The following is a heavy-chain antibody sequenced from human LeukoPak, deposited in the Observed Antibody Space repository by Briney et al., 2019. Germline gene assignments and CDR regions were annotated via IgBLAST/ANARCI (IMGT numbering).Heavy chain of an antibody. CDR1: GFTFSSYS. V-gene: IGHV3-48*01. Sequence: GGSLRLSCAASGFTFSSYSMNWVRQAPGKGLEWVSYISSSSSTIYYADSVKGRFTISRDNAKNSLYLQMNSLRAEDTAVYYCASPNNMIVVVITGYWGQGTLVTVSS. CDR3: ASPNNMIVVVITGY. J-gene: IGHJ4*02. D-gene: IGHD3-22*01. CDR2: ISSSSSTI.